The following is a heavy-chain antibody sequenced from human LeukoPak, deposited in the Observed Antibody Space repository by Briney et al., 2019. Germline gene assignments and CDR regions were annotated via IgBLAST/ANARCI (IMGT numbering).Heavy chain of an antibody. D-gene: IGHD5-24*01. V-gene: IGHV4-4*07. J-gene: IGHJ3*02. Sequence: SETLSLTCTVSGGSISSYYWSWIRQPAGKGLEWIGRIYTSGSTNYNPSLKSRVTMSVDTSKNQFSLKLSSVTAADTAVYYCARDQAVEMATITGEAFDIWGQGTMVTVSS. CDR1: GGSISSYY. CDR2: IYTSGST. CDR3: ARDQAVEMATITGEAFDI.